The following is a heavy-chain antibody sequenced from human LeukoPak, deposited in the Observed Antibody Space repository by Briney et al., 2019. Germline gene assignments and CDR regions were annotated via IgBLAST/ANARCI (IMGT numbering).Heavy chain of an antibody. V-gene: IGHV3-11*01. CDR3: VRGVSISSSWYNDI. D-gene: IGHD6-13*01. Sequence: GGSLRLSCAASGFTLSDYYMSWIRQAPGKGLGWLSYISRGGSTTYYVDSVKGRFTISRDNAKNSLYLQMNSLRAEDTAVYHCVRGVSISSSWYNDIWGQGTMVIVSS. J-gene: IGHJ3*02. CDR2: ISRGGSTT. CDR1: GFTLSDYY.